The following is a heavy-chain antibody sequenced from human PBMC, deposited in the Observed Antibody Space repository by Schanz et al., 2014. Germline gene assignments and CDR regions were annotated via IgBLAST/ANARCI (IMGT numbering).Heavy chain of an antibody. V-gene: IGHV3-23*04. D-gene: IGHD3-9*01. CDR2: ISGSGGST. CDR3: ARDARPNYDHVTAYYSNDY. CDR1: GFTFSTYA. Sequence: EVQLVESGGGLVQPGGSLRLSCGGSGFTFSTYAMSWVRQAPGKGLEWVSAISGSGGSTYYADSVKDRFTISRDNSRITLYLQMNSLRAENTTVNDGARDARPNYDHVTAYYSNDYWGQGTLXTVSS. J-gene: IGHJ4*02.